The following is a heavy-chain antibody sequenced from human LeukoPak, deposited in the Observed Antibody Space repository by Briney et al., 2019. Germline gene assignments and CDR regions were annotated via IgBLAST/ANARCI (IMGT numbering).Heavy chain of an antibody. CDR3: AKDAYGQLTTVTTSWFDS. D-gene: IGHD4-17*01. J-gene: IGHJ5*01. Sequence: PGGSLRLSCAASGFTFRNSAMSWVRQAPGKGLEWVSTFTGGDGSAYYADSVKGRFTISRDNSKNTLYLQMNSLRAEDTAIYYCAKDAYGQLTTVTTSWFDSWGQGTLVTVSS. CDR1: GFTFRNSA. CDR2: FTGGDGSA. V-gene: IGHV3-23*01.